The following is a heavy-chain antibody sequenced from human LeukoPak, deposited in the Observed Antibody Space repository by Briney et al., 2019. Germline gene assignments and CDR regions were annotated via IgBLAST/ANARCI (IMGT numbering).Heavy chain of an antibody. J-gene: IGHJ5*02. Sequence: SSETLSLTCTVSGGSVSSGSYYWSWIRQPPGKGLEWIGYIYYSGSTNYNPSLKSRVTISVDTSKNQFSLKLSSVTAADTAVYYCARGVWQWRNWFDPWGQGTLVTVSS. V-gene: IGHV4-61*01. CDR1: GGSVSSGSYY. CDR2: IYYSGST. CDR3: ARGVWQWRNWFDP. D-gene: IGHD6-19*01.